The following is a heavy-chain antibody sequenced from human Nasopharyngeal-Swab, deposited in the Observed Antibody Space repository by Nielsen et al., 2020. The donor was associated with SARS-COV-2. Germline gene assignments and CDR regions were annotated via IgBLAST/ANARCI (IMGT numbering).Heavy chain of an antibody. Sequence: GESLKISCAASGFTFSSYGMHWVRQAPGKGPEWVAVIWYDGSNKYYADSVKGRFTISRDNSKNTLYLQMNSLRAEDTAVYYCAREGIAVAGTGLDYWGQGTLVTVSS. CDR3: AREGIAVAGTGLDY. CDR1: GFTFSSYG. CDR2: IWYDGSNK. D-gene: IGHD6-19*01. J-gene: IGHJ4*02. V-gene: IGHV3-33*01.